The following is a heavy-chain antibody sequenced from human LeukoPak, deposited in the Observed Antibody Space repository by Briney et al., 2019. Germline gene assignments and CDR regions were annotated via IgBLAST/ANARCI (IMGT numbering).Heavy chain of an antibody. Sequence: PGGSLRLSCAASGFTFSSYEMNWVRQAPGKGLEWILYIKGSGTTIYYADSVKGRFAISRDNAKNSLSLQMNSLRAEDTAVYYCARGRSWYYGMDVWGQGTTVTVSS. J-gene: IGHJ6*02. V-gene: IGHV3-48*03. CDR1: GFTFSSYE. CDR2: IKGSGTTI. D-gene: IGHD4-17*01. CDR3: ARGRSWYYGMDV.